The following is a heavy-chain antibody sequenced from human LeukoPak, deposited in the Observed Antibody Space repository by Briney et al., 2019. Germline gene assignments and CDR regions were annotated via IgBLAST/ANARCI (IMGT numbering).Heavy chain of an antibody. Sequence: GGSLRLSCAASGFTFSYYSMNWVRQAPGRGLEWVSCISSSSSLIFYSDSVRGRFTISRDNAKNLLYLHMNSLRVEDTAVYYCAKVDRGDYSSSPVPYYNYYMNVWGKGTTVTVSS. J-gene: IGHJ6*03. V-gene: IGHV3-21*01. D-gene: IGHD6-13*01. CDR3: AKVDRGDYSSSPVPYYNYYMNV. CDR2: ISSSSSLI. CDR1: GFTFSYYS.